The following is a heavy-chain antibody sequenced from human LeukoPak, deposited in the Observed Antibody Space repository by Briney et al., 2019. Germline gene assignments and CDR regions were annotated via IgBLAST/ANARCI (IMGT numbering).Heavy chain of an antibody. D-gene: IGHD3-22*01. CDR2: INTNTGNP. Sequence: ASVKVSCKASGYSFTAYYMHWVRQAPGQGLEWMGWINTNTGNPTYAQGFTGRFVFSLDTSVSTAYLQISSLKAEDTAVYYCARSTLPTYDSSGYYYVFWFDPWGQGTLVTVSS. J-gene: IGHJ5*02. CDR1: GYSFTAYY. V-gene: IGHV7-4-1*02. CDR3: ARSTLPTYDSSGYYYVFWFDP.